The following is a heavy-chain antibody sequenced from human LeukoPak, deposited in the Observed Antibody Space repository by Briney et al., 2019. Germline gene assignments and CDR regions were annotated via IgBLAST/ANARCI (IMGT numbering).Heavy chain of an antibody. D-gene: IGHD3-10*01. V-gene: IGHV5-51*01. CDR2: IYPGDSDT. CDR3: ARVGMVRGVIVFFDY. Sequence: GESLKISCKASGYSFTSYWIGWVRQMPGKGLEWMGIIYPGDSDTRYSPSFQGQVTISADKSISTAYLQWSSLKASDTAMYYCARVGMVRGVIVFFDYWGQGTLVTVSS. J-gene: IGHJ4*02. CDR1: GYSFTSYW.